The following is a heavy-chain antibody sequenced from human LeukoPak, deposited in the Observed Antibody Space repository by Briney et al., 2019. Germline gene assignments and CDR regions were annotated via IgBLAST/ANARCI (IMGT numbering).Heavy chain of an antibody. D-gene: IGHD4-17*01. CDR1: GFTFSSYR. CDR3: ARVPRGYGDYVLT. CDR2: ISSSSSYI. J-gene: IGHJ5*02. V-gene: IGHV3-21*01. Sequence: GGSLRLSCAASGFTFSSYRMNWVRQAPGKGLEWVSSISSSSSYIYYADSVKGRFTISRDNAKNSLYLQMNSLRAEDTAVYYCARVPRGYGDYVLTWGQGTLVTVSS.